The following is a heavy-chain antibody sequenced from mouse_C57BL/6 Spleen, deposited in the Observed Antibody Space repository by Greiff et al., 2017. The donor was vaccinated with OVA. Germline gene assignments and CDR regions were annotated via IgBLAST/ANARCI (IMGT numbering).Heavy chain of an antibody. V-gene: IGHV1-54*01. D-gene: IGHD1-1*01. CDR1: GYAFTNYL. Sequence: QVQLKESGAELVRPGTSVKVSCKASGYAFTNYLIEWVKQRPGQGLEWIGVINPGSGGTNYNEKFKGKATLTADKSSSTAYMQLSSLTSEDSAVYFCARCPDYYGSSRAYFDYWGQGTTLTVSS. CDR3: ARCPDYYGSSRAYFDY. J-gene: IGHJ2*01. CDR2: INPGSGGT.